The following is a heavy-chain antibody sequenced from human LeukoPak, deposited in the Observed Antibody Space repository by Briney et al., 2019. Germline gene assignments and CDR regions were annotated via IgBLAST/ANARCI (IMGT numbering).Heavy chain of an antibody. Sequence: PGRSLRLSCAASGFTFDDYAMHWVRQAPGKGLEWVSGVSWNSGSIGYADSVKGRFTISRDKAKNSLYLQMNSLRAEDTALYYCAKAGGGYYDSSGYLDYWGQGTLVTVSS. CDR3: AKAGGGYYDSSGYLDY. V-gene: IGHV3-9*01. J-gene: IGHJ4*02. CDR1: GFTFDDYA. CDR2: VSWNSGSI. D-gene: IGHD3-22*01.